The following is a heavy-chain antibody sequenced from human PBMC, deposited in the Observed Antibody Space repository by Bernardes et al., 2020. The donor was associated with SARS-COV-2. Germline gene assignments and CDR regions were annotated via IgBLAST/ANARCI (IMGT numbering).Heavy chain of an antibody. V-gene: IGHV4-59*08. J-gene: IGHJ4*02. CDR3: ARHQDHLFHYYDSSGALSGLDY. D-gene: IGHD3-22*01. Sequence: SETLSLTCTVSGGFISSYYWSWIRQPPGKGLEWIGYIYYSGSTNYNPSLKSRVTISVDTSKNQFSLKLSSVTAADTAVYYCARHQDHLFHYYDSSGALSGLDYWGQGTLVTVSS. CDR2: IYYSGST. CDR1: GGFISSYY.